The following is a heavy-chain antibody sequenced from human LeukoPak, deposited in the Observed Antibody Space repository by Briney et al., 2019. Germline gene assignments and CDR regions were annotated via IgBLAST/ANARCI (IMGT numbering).Heavy chain of an antibody. CDR3: ARSNSSSWPLLFDY. Sequence: GGSLRLSCAASGFTFRSYGMHWVRQAPGKGLEWVAVIWYGGSNKYYADSVKGRFTISRDNSKNTLYLQMNSLRAEDTAVYYCARSNSSSWPLLFDYWGQGTLVTVSS. V-gene: IGHV3-33*08. D-gene: IGHD6-13*01. J-gene: IGHJ4*02. CDR1: GFTFRSYG. CDR2: IWYGGSNK.